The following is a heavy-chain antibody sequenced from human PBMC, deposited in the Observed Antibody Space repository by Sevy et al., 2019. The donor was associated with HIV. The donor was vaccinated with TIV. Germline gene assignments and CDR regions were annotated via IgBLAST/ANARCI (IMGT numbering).Heavy chain of an antibody. Sequence: GGSLRLSCAASGFTFSSAWMSWVRLAPGKGLEWVGRIKSKTDGGTIDYAAPVKGRFTISSEDSKNTLYLQMNSLKTEDTDVYYCITDPGYRGYDEEVINYYYYGMDVWGQGTTVTVSS. CDR1: GFTFSSAW. CDR2: IKSKTDGGTI. J-gene: IGHJ6*02. D-gene: IGHD5-12*01. V-gene: IGHV3-15*01. CDR3: ITDPGYRGYDEEVINYYYYGMDV.